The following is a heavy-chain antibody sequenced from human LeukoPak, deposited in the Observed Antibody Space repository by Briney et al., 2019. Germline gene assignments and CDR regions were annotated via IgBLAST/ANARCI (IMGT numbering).Heavy chain of an antibody. J-gene: IGHJ2*01. CDR3: ARRYMGDYAFWYFDL. Sequence: SGTLSLTCTVSGGSISSSSYYWGWIRQPPGKGLEWIGSIYYSGSTYYNPSLKSRVTISVDTYKNQYSLKLSSVTAADTAVYYCARRYMGDYAFWYFDLWGHGTLVTVSS. D-gene: IGHD4-17*01. V-gene: IGHV4-39*01. CDR1: GGSISSSSYY. CDR2: IYYSGST.